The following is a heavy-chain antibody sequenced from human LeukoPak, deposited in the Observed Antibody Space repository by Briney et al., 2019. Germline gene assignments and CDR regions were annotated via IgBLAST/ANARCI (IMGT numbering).Heavy chain of an antibody. CDR2: INPNSGRT. CDR3: ARGRSGLAAAGTYDY. J-gene: IGHJ4*02. Sequence: ASVKVSCKASGYTFTSSDINWVRQAAGQGLEWMGWINPNSGRTGYAQKFQGRVTMTANTSISTAYMELGNLRFDDTAVYYCARGRSGLAAAGTYDYWGQGTLITASS. D-gene: IGHD6-13*01. CDR1: GYTFTSSD. V-gene: IGHV1-8*01.